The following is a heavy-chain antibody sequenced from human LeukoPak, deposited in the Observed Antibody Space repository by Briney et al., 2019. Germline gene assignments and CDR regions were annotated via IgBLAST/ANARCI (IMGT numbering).Heavy chain of an antibody. V-gene: IGHV4-39*01. CDR2: IYYSGST. Sequence: SETLSLTCTVSGGSISSSSYYWGWIRQPPGKGLEWIGSIYYSGSTYYNPSLKSRVTISVDTSKNQFSLKLSSVTAADTAVYYCASSSSLYYFDYWGQGNLVTVSS. J-gene: IGHJ4*02. D-gene: IGHD6-13*01. CDR1: GGSISSSSYY. CDR3: ASSSSLYYFDY.